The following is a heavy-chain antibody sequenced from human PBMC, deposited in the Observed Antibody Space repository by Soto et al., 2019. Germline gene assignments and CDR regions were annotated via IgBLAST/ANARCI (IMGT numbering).Heavy chain of an antibody. J-gene: IGHJ4*02. CDR3: ARGLKYSISADRYYFDY. CDR1: GYTFTGYY. D-gene: IGHD6-6*01. Sequence: ASVKVSCKASGYTFTGYYMHWVRQAPGQGLEWMGWINPNSGGTNYAQKFQGWVTMTRDTSISTAYMELSRLRSDDTAVYYCARGLKYSISADRYYFDYWGQGTLVTVSS. V-gene: IGHV1-2*04. CDR2: INPNSGGT.